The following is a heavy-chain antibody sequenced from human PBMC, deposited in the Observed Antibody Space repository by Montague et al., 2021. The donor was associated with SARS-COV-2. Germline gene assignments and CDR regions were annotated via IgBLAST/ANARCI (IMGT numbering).Heavy chain of an antibody. D-gene: IGHD6-19*01. Sequence: SETLSLTYTVSGGSISSYYWSWIRQPPGKGLEWIGYIYYSGGTNYNPSLKSRVTISVDTSKNQFSLKLSSVTAADTAVYYCARGSGWMGNAFDIWGQGTMVTVSS. J-gene: IGHJ3*02. CDR1: GGSISSYY. CDR2: IYYSGGT. CDR3: ARGSGWMGNAFDI. V-gene: IGHV4-59*01.